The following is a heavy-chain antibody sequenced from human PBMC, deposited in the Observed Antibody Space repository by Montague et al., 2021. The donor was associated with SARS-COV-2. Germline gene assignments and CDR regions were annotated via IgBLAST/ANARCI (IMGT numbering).Heavy chain of an antibody. D-gene: IGHD1-26*01. CDR2: IHYSGNT. CDR3: ARLWDTVYYYYGMDV. J-gene: IGHJ6*02. Sequence: SETLSLTCTVSGGSISSSSYYWGWIRPPPGKELEWIGSIHYSGNTYYNPSLKSRVSISVDTSKNQFSLKLSSVTAADTAVYYCARLWDTVYYYYGMDVWGQGTTVTVSS. V-gene: IGHV4-39*01. CDR1: GGSISSSSYY.